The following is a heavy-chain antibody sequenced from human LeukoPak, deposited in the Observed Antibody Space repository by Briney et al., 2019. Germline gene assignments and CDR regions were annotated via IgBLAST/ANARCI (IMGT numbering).Heavy chain of an antibody. J-gene: IGHJ4*02. D-gene: IGHD3-22*01. CDR1: GYTFTGCY. V-gene: IGHV1-2*02. CDR3: ARVYYDSSGLTTDY. Sequence: ASVKVSCKASGYTFTGCYMHRGRQAPGQGVEWMGWINPNSGGTNYAQKFQGRVTMTRDTSISTAYMELSRLRSDDTAVYYCARVYYDSSGLTTDYWGQGTLVTVSS. CDR2: INPNSGGT.